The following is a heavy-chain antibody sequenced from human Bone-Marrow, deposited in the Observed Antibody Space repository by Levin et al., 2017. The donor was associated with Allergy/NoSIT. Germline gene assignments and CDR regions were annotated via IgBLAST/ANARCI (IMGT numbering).Heavy chain of an antibody. J-gene: IGHJ4*02. CDR1: GFTLSSYA. V-gene: IGHV3-23*01. Sequence: GESLKISCTASGFTLSSYAMYWVRQAPGKGLEWVSSSSYSGGNTYYADSVKGRFTISRDNSKNMLYLQMNGLRAEDTALYYCATSPTTSSEGSTSGYWGQGTLVTVSS. CDR2: SSYSGGNT. D-gene: IGHD1-26*01. CDR3: ATSPTTSSEGSTSGY.